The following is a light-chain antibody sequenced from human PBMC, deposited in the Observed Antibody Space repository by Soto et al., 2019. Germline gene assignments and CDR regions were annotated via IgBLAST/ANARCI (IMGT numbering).Light chain of an antibody. V-gene: IGLV2-14*01. CDR2: DVS. CDR3: SSYTSSSTYV. CDR1: RRDVGGYNY. J-gene: IGLJ1*01. Sequence: SVLTPPASRAGSPGQSVTISCTGTRRDVGGYNYVSWYQQHPGKAPKLMIYDVSNRPSGVSNRFSGSKSGNTASLTISGLQAEDEADYYCSSYTSSSTYVFGTGTKVTVL.